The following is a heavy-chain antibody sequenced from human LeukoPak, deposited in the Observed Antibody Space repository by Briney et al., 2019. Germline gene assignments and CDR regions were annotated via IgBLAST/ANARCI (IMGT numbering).Heavy chain of an antibody. CDR1: GFTFSSYD. CDR2: IGTAGDT. CDR3: ARAAGSEWELPGYYYGMDV. J-gene: IGHJ6*02. D-gene: IGHD1-26*01. Sequence: GGSLRLSCAASGFTFSSYDMHWVRQATGKGLEWVSAIGTAGDTYYPGSVKGRFTISRENAKNSLYLQMNSLRAGDTAVYYCARAAGSEWELPGYYYGMDVWGQGTMVTVSS. V-gene: IGHV3-13*01.